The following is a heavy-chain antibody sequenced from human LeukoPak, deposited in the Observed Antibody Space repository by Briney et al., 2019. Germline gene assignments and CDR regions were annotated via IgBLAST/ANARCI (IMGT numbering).Heavy chain of an antibody. D-gene: IGHD4-11*01. V-gene: IGHV1-18*01. CDR3: ARGKTVTTREDY. J-gene: IGHJ4*02. Sequence: ASVKASCKASGYTFTSYGISWVRQAPGQGLEWMGWISAYNGNTNYAQKLQGRVTMTTDTSTSTAYVELRSLRSDDTAVYYCARGKTVTTREDYWGQGTLVTVSS. CDR1: GYTFTSYG. CDR2: ISAYNGNT.